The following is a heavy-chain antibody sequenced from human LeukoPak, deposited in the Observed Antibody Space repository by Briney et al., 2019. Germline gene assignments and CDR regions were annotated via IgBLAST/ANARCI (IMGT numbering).Heavy chain of an antibody. Sequence: ASVKVSCKASGYTFTGYYMHWVRQAPGQGLEWMGWINPNSGGTNYAQKFQGRVTMTRDTSISTAYMELSRLRSDDTAVYYCARDLERRRYYGFWSGYYTFDYWGQGTLVTVSS. CDR1: GYTFTGYY. V-gene: IGHV1-2*02. CDR2: INPNSGGT. D-gene: IGHD3-3*01. CDR3: ARDLERRRYYGFWSGYYTFDY. J-gene: IGHJ4*02.